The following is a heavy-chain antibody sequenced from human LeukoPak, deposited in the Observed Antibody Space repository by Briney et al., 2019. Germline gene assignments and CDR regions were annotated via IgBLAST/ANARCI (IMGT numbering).Heavy chain of an antibody. CDR3: ARRAGGYSHPYDY. Sequence: GGSLRLSCAASGFTVSSNYMSWVRQAPGKGLEWVSTISGSGGSTYYTDSVKGRFTISRDNSSNTLYLQMNSLRAEDTAVYYCARRAGGYSHPYDYWGQGTLVTVSS. V-gene: IGHV3-53*01. J-gene: IGHJ4*02. CDR2: ISGSGGST. D-gene: IGHD4-23*01. CDR1: GFTVSSNY.